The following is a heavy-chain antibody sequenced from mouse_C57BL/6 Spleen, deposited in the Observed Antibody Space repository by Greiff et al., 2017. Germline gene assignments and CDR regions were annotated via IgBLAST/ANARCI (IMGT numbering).Heavy chain of an antibody. CDR2: ISDGGSYT. Sequence: EVHLVESGGGLVKPGGSLKLSCAASGFTFSSYAMSWVRQTPEKRLEWVATISDGGSYTYYPDNVKGRFTIARDNAKNNLYLQMSHLKSEDTAMYDCASNSSWDFDVWGTGTTVTVSS. V-gene: IGHV5-4*01. CDR1: GFTFSSYA. D-gene: IGHD1-1*01. CDR3: ASNSSWDFDV. J-gene: IGHJ1*03.